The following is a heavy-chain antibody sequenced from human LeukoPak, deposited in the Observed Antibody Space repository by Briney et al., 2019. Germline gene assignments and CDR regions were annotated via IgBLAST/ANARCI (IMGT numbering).Heavy chain of an antibody. D-gene: IGHD2-2*01. CDR2: ISAYNGNT. J-gene: IGHJ5*02. CDR1: RYTFTSYG. CDR3: VRGGIVEPAAPWFDP. V-gene: IGHV1-18*01. Sequence: AAARVSCKASRYTFTSYGISGVRETPGQGREWRGWISAYNGNTNSAQKLQGRVTMTTHTSTSTAYMEARRLRYDGTAVYYCVRGGIVEPAAPWFDPWGEGTLVTVSS.